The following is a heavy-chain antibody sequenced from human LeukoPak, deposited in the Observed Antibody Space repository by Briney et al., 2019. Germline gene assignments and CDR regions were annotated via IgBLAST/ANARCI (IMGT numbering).Heavy chain of an antibody. J-gene: IGHJ4*02. CDR1: GGSFSGYY. CDR3: ARGREDIVVVPAAIFGY. D-gene: IGHD2-2*01. Sequence: SETLSLTCAVYGGSFSGYYWSWIRQPPGKGLEWIGEINHSGSTNYNPSLKSRVTISVDTSKNQFSLKLSSVTAADTAVYYCARGREDIVVVPAAIFGYWGQGTLVTVSS. CDR2: INHSGST. V-gene: IGHV4-34*01.